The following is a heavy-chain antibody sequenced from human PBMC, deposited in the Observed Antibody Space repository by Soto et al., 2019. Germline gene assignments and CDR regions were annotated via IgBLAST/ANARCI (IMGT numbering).Heavy chain of an antibody. CDR2: IDPSDSYT. J-gene: IGHJ6*02. V-gene: IGHV5-10-1*01. CDR3: ARLRVVPAGNYYYYGMDV. D-gene: IGHD2-2*01. Sequence: LGESLKISCKGSGYSFTSYWISWVRQMPGKGLEWMGRIDPSDSYTNYSPSFQGHVTISADKSISTAYLQWSSLKASDTAMYYCARLRVVPAGNYYYYGMDVWGQGTTVTVSS. CDR1: GYSFTSYW.